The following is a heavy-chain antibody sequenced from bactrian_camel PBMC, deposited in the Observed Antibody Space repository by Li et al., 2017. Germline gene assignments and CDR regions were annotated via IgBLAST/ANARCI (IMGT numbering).Heavy chain of an antibody. CDR3: VRNGGSWDEFNY. J-gene: IGHJ4*01. CDR1: QHTLSTIR. V-gene: IGHV3S41*01. D-gene: IGHD6*01. CDR2: INGGGSNT. Sequence: HLQLVESGGDSVQAGGSLELSCAVSQHTLSTIRMTWVRQAQGKGLEWVSAINGGGSNTGYADSVKGRFTISRDNAKNAVYLQLNNLNTEDMAMYYCVRNGGSWDEFNYWGQGTQVTVS.